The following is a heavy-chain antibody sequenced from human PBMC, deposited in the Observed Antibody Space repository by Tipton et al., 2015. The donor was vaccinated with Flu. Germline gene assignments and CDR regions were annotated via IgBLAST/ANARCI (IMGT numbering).Heavy chain of an antibody. CDR2: IKQDGSVK. V-gene: IGHV3-7*03. CDR1: GFTFSSYW. J-gene: IGHJ4*02. D-gene: IGHD2-21*01. CDR3: AAFCGGDCYILNY. Sequence: SLRLSCAASGFTFSSYWMSWVRQAPGKGLEWVANIKQDGSVKYYVDSVKGRFTISRDNAKNSLYLQMNSLRAEDTAVYYCAAFCGGDCYILNYWGQGTLVTVSS.